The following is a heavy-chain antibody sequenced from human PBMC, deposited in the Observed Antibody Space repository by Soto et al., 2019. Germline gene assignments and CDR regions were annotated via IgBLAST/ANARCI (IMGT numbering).Heavy chain of an antibody. CDR1: GFTFSSYG. V-gene: IGHV3-30*03. D-gene: IGHD6-6*01. CDR3: ATSSLPYSSSPRIDY. J-gene: IGHJ4*02. Sequence: GGSLRLSCAASGFTFSSYGMHWVRQAPGKGLEWVAVISYDGSNKYYADSVKGRFTISRDNSKNTLYLQMNSLRAEETAVYYCATSSLPYSSSPRIDYWGQGTLVTVSS. CDR2: ISYDGSNK.